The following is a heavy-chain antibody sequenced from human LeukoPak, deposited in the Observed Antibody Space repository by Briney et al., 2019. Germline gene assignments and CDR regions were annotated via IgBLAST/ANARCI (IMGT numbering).Heavy chain of an antibody. Sequence: GQSLRLSCAAAGFTFSSIAMSWVRQAPDKGLEWVSTISGSGGSTNYTDSVKGRFTVSRDDSKNTLYLQMNSLRADDTAVYYCAKDLGRYRYNFFDYWGQGNLVTVSS. CDR2: ISGSGGST. V-gene: IGHV3-23*01. D-gene: IGHD1-26*01. J-gene: IGHJ4*02. CDR1: GFTFSSIA. CDR3: AKDLGRYRYNFFDY.